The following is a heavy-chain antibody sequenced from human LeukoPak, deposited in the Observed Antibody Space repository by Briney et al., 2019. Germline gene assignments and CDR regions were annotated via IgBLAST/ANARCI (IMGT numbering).Heavy chain of an antibody. CDR2: IYYSGST. V-gene: IGHV4-39*07. D-gene: IGHD5-12*01. CDR1: GGSISSSSYY. CDR3: ASRKLGGYDSLGCWFDP. J-gene: IGHJ5*02. Sequence: SETLSLTCSVSGGSISSSSYYWGWIRQPPGKGLEWIGTIYYSGSTNYNPSLKSRVTISVDTSKNQFSLKLTSVTAADTAVYYCASRKLGGYDSLGCWFDPWGQGTLVTVSS.